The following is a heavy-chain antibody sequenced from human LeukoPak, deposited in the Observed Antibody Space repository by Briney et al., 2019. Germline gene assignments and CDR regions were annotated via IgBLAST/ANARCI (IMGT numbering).Heavy chain of an antibody. V-gene: IGHV1-18*01. J-gene: IGHJ6*03. CDR1: GYTFTSYG. Sequence: GASVKVSCKASGYTFTSYGISWVRQAPGQGLEWMGWISAYNGNTNYAQKLQGRVTITRNTSISTAYMELSSLRSEDTAVYYCARGHYDFWSGSMDVWGKGTTVTVSS. CDR3: ARGHYDFWSGSMDV. CDR2: ISAYNGNT. D-gene: IGHD3-3*01.